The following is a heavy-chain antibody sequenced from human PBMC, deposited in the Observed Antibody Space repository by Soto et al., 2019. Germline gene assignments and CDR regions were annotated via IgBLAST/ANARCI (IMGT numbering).Heavy chain of an antibody. CDR2: ISGSGGRT. CDR3: AKEMIASTLADFFDY. D-gene: IGHD2-21*01. CDR1: GFTFSNYG. Sequence: EVQLLESGGGLIQPGGSLRLSCEASGFTFSNYGMTWVRLAPGKGLEWVSTISGSGGRTFYADPVKGRFTISRDNSKNTLYLQMNSLRAEDTAVYYCAKEMIASTLADFFDYWGQETLVTVSS. V-gene: IGHV3-23*01. J-gene: IGHJ4*02.